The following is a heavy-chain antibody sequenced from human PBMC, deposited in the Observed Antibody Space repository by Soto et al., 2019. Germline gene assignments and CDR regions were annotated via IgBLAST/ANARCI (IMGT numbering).Heavy chain of an antibody. CDR1: GFTFSSYA. CDR3: AKDSYYDILTGYYRGSDY. D-gene: IGHD3-9*01. V-gene: IGHV3-23*01. J-gene: IGHJ4*02. CDR2: ISGSGGST. Sequence: GGSLRLSCAASGFTFSSYAMSWVRQAPGKGLEWVSAISGSGGSTYYADSVKGRFTISRDNSKNTLYLRMNSLRAEDTAVYYCAKDSYYDILTGYYRGSDYWGQGTLVTVSS.